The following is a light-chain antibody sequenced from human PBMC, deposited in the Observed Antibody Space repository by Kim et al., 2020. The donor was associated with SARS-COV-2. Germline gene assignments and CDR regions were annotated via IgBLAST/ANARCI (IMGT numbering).Light chain of an antibody. V-gene: IGKV3-15*01. CDR3: QQYNNWPRT. J-gene: IGKJ1*01. CDR1: QSVGNS. CDR2: STS. Sequence: EIVMTQSTATLSLSLGERATLSCRASQSVGNSVALFQQKPGQAPRLLIYSTSTRATGLPARFSVSGSGTEFTLTISSLQSEDFAVYFCQQYNNWPRTFGQGTKFDI.